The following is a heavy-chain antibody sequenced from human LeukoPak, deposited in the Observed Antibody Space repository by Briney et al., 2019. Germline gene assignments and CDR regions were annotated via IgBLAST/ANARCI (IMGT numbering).Heavy chain of an antibody. CDR3: AKDGDYGDYSVVDY. Sequence: GGSLRLSCAASGFTFSSYAMSWVRQALGKGLEWVSAISGSGGSTHYADSVKGRFTISRDNSKNTLYLQMNSLRAEDTAVYYCAKDGDYGDYSVVDYWGQGTLVTVSS. CDR2: ISGSGGST. V-gene: IGHV3-23*01. D-gene: IGHD4-17*01. CDR1: GFTFSSYA. J-gene: IGHJ4*02.